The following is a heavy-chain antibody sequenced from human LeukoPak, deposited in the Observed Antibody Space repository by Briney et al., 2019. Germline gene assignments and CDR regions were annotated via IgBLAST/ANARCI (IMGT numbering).Heavy chain of an antibody. CDR2: LYSGGST. Sequence: GGSLRLSCAASGFTVSSNYMSWVRQAPGKGLEWVSVLYSGGSTYYADSVKGRFTISRDNSKNTLYLQMNSLRAEDTAVYYCARDYGGSSPFDYWGQGTLVTVSS. J-gene: IGHJ4*02. V-gene: IGHV3-53*01. D-gene: IGHD4-23*01. CDR3: ARDYGGSSPFDY. CDR1: GFTVSSNY.